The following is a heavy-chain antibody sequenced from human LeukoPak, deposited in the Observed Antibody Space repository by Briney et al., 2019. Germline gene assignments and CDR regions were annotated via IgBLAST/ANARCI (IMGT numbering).Heavy chain of an antibody. D-gene: IGHD2-2*01. Sequence: GGSLRLSCAASGFTFSSYSMNWVRQAPGKGLEWVSSISSSSSYIYYADSVKGRFTISRDNSKNTLYLQINSLRAEDTAVYYCARGITRGYAFDIWGQGTMVTVSS. V-gene: IGHV3-21*04. CDR3: ARGITRGYAFDI. J-gene: IGHJ3*02. CDR2: ISSSSSYI. CDR1: GFTFSSYS.